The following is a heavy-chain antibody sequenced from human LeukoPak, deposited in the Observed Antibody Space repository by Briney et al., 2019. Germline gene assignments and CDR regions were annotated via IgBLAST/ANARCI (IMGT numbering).Heavy chain of an antibody. CDR3: AKATVTHLIDY. J-gene: IGHJ4*02. CDR2: SASGGSS. CDR1: GFTFSSYA. V-gene: IGHV3-23*01. Sequence: GGSLRLSCVASGFTFSSYAMNWVRQAPGKGREWVSTSASGGSSYYADSVKGRFTISGDNSKNTPYLQMNSMGAEDTAVYYCAKATVTHLIDYWGQGTLVTVSS. D-gene: IGHD4-17*01.